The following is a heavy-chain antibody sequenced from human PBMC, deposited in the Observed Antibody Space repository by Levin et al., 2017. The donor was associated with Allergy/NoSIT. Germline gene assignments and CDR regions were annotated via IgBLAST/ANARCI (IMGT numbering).Heavy chain of an antibody. D-gene: IGHD6-13*01. CDR1: GYSISSGYY. Sequence: SQTLSLTCTVSGYSISSGYYWGWIRQPPGKGLEWIGSIYHSGSTYYNPSLKSRVTISVDTSKNQFSLKLSTVTAADTAVYYCARVRSSWYGPMPIYFDYWGQGTLVTVSS. CDR3: ARVRSSWYGPMPIYFDY. J-gene: IGHJ4*02. V-gene: IGHV4-38-2*02. CDR2: IYHSGST.